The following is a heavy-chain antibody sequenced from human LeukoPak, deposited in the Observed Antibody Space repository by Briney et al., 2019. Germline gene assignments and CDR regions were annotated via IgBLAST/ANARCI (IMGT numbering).Heavy chain of an antibody. J-gene: IGHJ2*01. D-gene: IGHD3-22*01. V-gene: IGHV4-39*07. CDR1: GGSISSSSYY. Sequence: SETLSLTCTVSGGSISSSSYYWGWIRQPPGKGLEWIGSVYYSGSTYYNPSLKSRVTISVDKSKNQFSLKLSSVTAADTAVYYCARAPRITMIVVVIGRRGHYWYFDLWGRGTLVTVSS. CDR3: ARAPRITMIVVVIGRRGHYWYFDL. CDR2: VYYSGST.